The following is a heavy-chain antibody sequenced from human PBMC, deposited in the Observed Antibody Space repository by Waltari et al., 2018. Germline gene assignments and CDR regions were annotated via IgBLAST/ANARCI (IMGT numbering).Heavy chain of an antibody. Sequence: PSETLSLTCAVSGGSVISNYWSWIRQSPGKGLEWIGYIYFNEYTDYNPSLRRRVTISVDTSKNQFSLKLLSVTAADTAIYFCARSTTGVRGANSGWDSWGQGTLVSVSS. CDR1: GGSVISNY. V-gene: IGHV4-4*09. CDR2: IYFNEYT. J-gene: IGHJ4*02. CDR3: ARSTTGVRGANSGWDS. D-gene: IGHD3-10*01.